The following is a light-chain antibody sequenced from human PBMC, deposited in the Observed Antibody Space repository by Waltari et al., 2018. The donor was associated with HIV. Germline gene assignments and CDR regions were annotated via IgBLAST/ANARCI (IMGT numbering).Light chain of an antibody. Sequence: DIQMTQSPSTLSASVGDRVSITCRAGEYIDTWLAWYQQRPGEAPNLLIYKASILESGAPSRFSGSGSGTEFTLTISGLQPDDLGTYYCLQYYTSFRTFGQGTKVEIK. V-gene: IGKV1-5*03. CDR3: LQYYTSFRT. CDR2: KAS. CDR1: EYIDTW. J-gene: IGKJ1*01.